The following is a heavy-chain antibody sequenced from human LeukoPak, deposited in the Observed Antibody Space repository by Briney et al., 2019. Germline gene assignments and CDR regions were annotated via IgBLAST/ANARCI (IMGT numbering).Heavy chain of an antibody. CDR1: GGSISSYY. Sequence: SETLSLTCTVSGGSISSYYWSWIRQPPGKGLEWIGYIYYSRSTNYNPSLKSRVTISVDTSKNQFSLKLSSVTAADTAVYYCASYGSGSYYKQFDYWGQGTLVTVSS. CDR2: IYYSRST. V-gene: IGHV4-59*08. J-gene: IGHJ4*02. D-gene: IGHD3-10*01. CDR3: ASYGSGSYYKQFDY.